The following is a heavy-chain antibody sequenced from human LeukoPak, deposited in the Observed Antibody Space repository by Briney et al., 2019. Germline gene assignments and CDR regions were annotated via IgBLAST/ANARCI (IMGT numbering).Heavy chain of an antibody. D-gene: IGHD4-17*01. CDR1: GFTVSSNY. CDR2: IYSGGST. V-gene: IGHV3-53*01. CDR3: ARDYGDHGEYFDY. J-gene: IGHJ4*02. Sequence: GGSLRLSCAASGFTVSSNYMSWVRQAPGKGLEWVSVIYSGGSTYYADSVKGRFTISRDNAKNSVYLQMNSLRDEDTAVYYCARDYGDHGEYFDYWGQGTLVTVSS.